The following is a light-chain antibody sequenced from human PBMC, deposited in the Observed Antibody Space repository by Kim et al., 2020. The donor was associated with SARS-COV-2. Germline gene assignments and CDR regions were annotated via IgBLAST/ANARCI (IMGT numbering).Light chain of an antibody. V-gene: IGLV2-8*01. CDR2: EVN. CDR1: GSGVSGYNY. CDR3: NSYAGNNHPPVV. Sequence: VSLSITGTGSGVSGYNYVFWYQQHPGQAPTLLIYEVNKWPPGGPDRFSGSKSGNTASLTVTGVQAEDEADYYCNSYAGNNHPPVVFGGGTQLTVL. J-gene: IGLJ2*01.